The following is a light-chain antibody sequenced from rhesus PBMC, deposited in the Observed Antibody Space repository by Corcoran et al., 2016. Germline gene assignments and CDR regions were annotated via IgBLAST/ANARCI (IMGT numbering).Light chain of an antibody. Sequence: ETVVTQSPATLSLSPGERATLSCRASPSVGSYLAWYQQKPGQAPRLLIYGASSRATGIPDRFSGSGSGTAFTLTISSLEPEDVGVYYSQQSSNLFTFGPGTKLDIK. J-gene: IGKJ3*01. CDR2: GAS. CDR1: PSVGSY. CDR3: QQSSNLFT. V-gene: IGKV3-24*04.